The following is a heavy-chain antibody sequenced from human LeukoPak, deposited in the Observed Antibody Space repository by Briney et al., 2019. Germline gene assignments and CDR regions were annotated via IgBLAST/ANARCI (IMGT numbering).Heavy chain of an antibody. J-gene: IGHJ6*02. CDR2: FDPEDGET. Sequence: ASVKVSCKVSGYTLTELSMHWVRQAPGKGLEWMGGFDPEDGETIYAQKFQGRVTITADESTSTAYMELSSLRSEDTAVYYCARGPVDYYYYYGMDVWGQGTTVTVSS. CDR3: ARGPVDYYYYYGMDV. CDR1: GYTLTELS. V-gene: IGHV1-24*01.